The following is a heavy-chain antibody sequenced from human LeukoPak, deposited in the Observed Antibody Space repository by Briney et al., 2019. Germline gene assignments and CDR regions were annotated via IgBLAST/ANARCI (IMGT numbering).Heavy chain of an antibody. J-gene: IGHJ6*02. V-gene: IGHV4-34*01. CDR3: ARGACTSCYFGYYYGMDV. CDR2: INHSGST. CDR1: GGSFSGYY. Sequence: SETLSLTCAVYGGSFSGYYWSWIRQPPGKGLEWIGEINHSGSTNYNPSLKSRVTISVDTSKNQFSLKLSSVTAADTAVYYCARGACTSCYFGYYYGMDVWGQGTTVTVSS. D-gene: IGHD2-2*01.